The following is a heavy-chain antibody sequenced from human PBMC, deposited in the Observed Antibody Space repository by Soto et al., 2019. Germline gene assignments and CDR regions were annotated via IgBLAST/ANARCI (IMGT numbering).Heavy chain of an antibody. CDR2: INHSGST. CDR1: GGSFSGYY. CDR3: ARVGYCSSTSCYRAQFYP. Sequence: SETLSLTCAVYGGSFSGYYWSWIRQPPGKGLEWIGEINHSGSTNYNPSLKSRVTISVDTSKNQFSLKLSSVTAADTAVYYCARVGYCSSTSCYRAQFYPWGQGSLVTVSS. J-gene: IGHJ5*02. D-gene: IGHD2-2*01. V-gene: IGHV4-34*01.